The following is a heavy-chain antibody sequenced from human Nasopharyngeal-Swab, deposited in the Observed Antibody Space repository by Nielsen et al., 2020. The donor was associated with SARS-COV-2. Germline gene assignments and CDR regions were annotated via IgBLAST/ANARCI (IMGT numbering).Heavy chain of an antibody. D-gene: IGHD4-17*01. V-gene: IGHV3-23*03. CDR2: FYSGGSST. CDR3: ALSRDYGIFNY. CDR1: GSTFSGYA. Sequence: GESLKISCAASGSTFSGYAMTWVRQAPGKGLEWVSTFYSGGSSTFYAEPVKGRFTISRDNAKNTLYLQMNSLRVEDTAEYYCALSRDYGIFNYWGQGTLVTVSS. J-gene: IGHJ4*02.